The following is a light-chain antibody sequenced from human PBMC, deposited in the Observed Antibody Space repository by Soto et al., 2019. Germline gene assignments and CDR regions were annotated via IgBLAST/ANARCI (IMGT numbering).Light chain of an antibody. Sequence: TQSPATLSLSPGPIARLCCRASQNISDYLIWYQQKPGKAPKLLIYRASTRAIGIPARFSGRASGTEFTLTITSLQSEDFAVYYCQQYNDWLLTFGQGTKVDIK. CDR3: QQYNDWLLT. CDR2: RAS. CDR1: QNISDY. V-gene: IGKV3-15*01. J-gene: IGKJ1*01.